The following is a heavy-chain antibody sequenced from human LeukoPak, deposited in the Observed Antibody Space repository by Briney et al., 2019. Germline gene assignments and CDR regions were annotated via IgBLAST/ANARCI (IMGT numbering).Heavy chain of an antibody. CDR3: AREGTRGYSDY. Sequence: GGSLRLSCAASGFTFSSNYMSWVRQAPGKGLEWVSVIYSGGTTYYADSVKGRFTISSDNSKNTVYLQMNSLRAEDTAVYYCAREGTRGYSDYWGQGTLVTVSS. V-gene: IGHV3-53*01. CDR2: IYSGGTT. J-gene: IGHJ4*02. D-gene: IGHD5-24*01. CDR1: GFTFSSNY.